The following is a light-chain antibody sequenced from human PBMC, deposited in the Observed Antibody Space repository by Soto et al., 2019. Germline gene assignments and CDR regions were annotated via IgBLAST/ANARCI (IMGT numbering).Light chain of an antibody. V-gene: IGLV2-14*01. CDR1: NSDVGGYNY. Sequence: QSALTQPASVSGSPGQSIAISCTGTNSDVGGYNYVSWYQHHPGKAPKLMIYEVSNRPSGVSNRFSGSKSGKTASLTISGLQAEDEADYYCSSYTTSTPWVFGGGTKLTVL. CDR2: EVS. CDR3: SSYTTSTPWV. J-gene: IGLJ3*02.